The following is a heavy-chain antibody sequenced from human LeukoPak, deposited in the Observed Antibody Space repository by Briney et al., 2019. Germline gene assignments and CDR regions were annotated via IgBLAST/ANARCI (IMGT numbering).Heavy chain of an antibody. CDR3: ARYRQGNYDFWSGYLDY. V-gene: IGHV3-64*01. D-gene: IGHD3-3*01. CDR1: GFTFSNYA. J-gene: IGHJ4*02. CDR2: ISSNGGNT. Sequence: PGGSLRLSCAASGFTFSNYAMHWVRQAPGKGLEYVSAISSNGGNTYYANSVKGRFTISRDNSKNTLYLQMGSLRAEDTAVYYCARYRQGNYDFWSGYLDYWGQGTLVTVSS.